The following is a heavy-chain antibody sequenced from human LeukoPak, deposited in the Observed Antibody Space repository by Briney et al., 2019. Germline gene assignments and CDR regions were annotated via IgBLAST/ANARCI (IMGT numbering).Heavy chain of an antibody. J-gene: IGHJ6*03. CDR2: ISGSGGST. CDR3: AKIFSGWYGYYYYYMDV. D-gene: IGHD6-19*01. Sequence: TGGSLRLSCAASGFTVSSNYMSWVRQAPGKGLEWVSAISGSGGSTYYADSVEGRFTISRDNSKNTLYLQMNSLRAEDTAVYYCAKIFSGWYGYYYYYMDVWGKGTTVTISS. V-gene: IGHV3-23*01. CDR1: GFTVSSNY.